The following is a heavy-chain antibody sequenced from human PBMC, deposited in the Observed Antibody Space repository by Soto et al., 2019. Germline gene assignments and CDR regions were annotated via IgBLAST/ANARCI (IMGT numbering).Heavy chain of an antibody. CDR3: ARVLAEGSGYTDY. CDR2: IYASGST. Sequence: QVQLHEAGPGLVKPSETLSLTCSVSGGSMSTYHWTWIRQPAGKGLEWIGRIYASGSTNYNPSLKSRVSMSIDTSKSQFSLKLWSVTGADTALYYCARVLAEGSGYTDYWGQATLVTVSS. V-gene: IGHV4-4*07. D-gene: IGHD3-22*01. CDR1: GGSMSTYH. J-gene: IGHJ4*02.